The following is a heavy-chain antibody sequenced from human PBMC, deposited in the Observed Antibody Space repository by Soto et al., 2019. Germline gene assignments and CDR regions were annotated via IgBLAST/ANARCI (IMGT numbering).Heavy chain of an antibody. J-gene: IGHJ4*02. CDR1: GFTFSSYN. CDR3: ARDYYYDSSGYDSPNFGREDY. V-gene: IGHV3-21*01. D-gene: IGHD3-22*01. Sequence: GGSLRLSCAASGFTFSSYNLNWVRQAPGKGLEWVSSISSSSSYIYYADSVKGRFTISRDNAKNSLYLQMNSLRAEDTAVYYCARDYYYDSSGYDSPNFGREDYWGQGT. CDR2: ISSSSSYI.